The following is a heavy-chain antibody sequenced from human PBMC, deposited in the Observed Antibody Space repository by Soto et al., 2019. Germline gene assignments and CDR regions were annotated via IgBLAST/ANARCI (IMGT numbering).Heavy chain of an antibody. CDR3: ARDRARWIQLWNFNY. V-gene: IGHV1-3*01. D-gene: IGHD5-18*01. CDR2: INAGNGNT. CDR1: GYTFTSYD. J-gene: IGHJ4*02. Sequence: AASVKVSCKASGYTFTSYDMHWVRQAPGQRLEWMGWINAGNGNTKYSQKFQGRFTISRDNSKNTLYLQMNSLRAEDTAVYYCARDRARWIQLWNFNYWGQETLFTVSS.